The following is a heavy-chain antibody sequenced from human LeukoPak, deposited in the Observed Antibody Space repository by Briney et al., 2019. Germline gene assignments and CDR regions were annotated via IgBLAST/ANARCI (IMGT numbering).Heavy chain of an antibody. J-gene: IGHJ4*02. CDR2: IRYDGNSN. CDR1: GFTFRSYG. V-gene: IGHV3-30*02. D-gene: IGHD3-22*01. CDR3: AKEEVISGNHGVYFDY. Sequence: PGGSLRLSCAAYGFTFRSYGMHSGPQAPAKGLEWVAFIRYDGNSNYYADSLKGRFTISRDNSRSTLYLQMNSLRAEDTAVYYCAKEEVISGNHGVYFDYWGQGTLVTVSS.